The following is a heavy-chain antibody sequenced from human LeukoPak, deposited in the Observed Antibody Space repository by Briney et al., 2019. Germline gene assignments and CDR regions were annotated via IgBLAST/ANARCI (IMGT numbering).Heavy chain of an antibody. CDR1: GGSISSSSYY. Sequence: PSETLSLTCTVSGGSISSSSYYWGWIRQPPGKGLEWIGSIYHSGSTYYNPSLKSRVTISLDMSKNQFSLKLSSVTAADTAVYYCARDHYYDSSGYCDYWGQGTLVTVSS. V-gene: IGHV4-39*07. CDR2: IYHSGST. CDR3: ARDHYYDSSGYCDY. J-gene: IGHJ4*02. D-gene: IGHD3-22*01.